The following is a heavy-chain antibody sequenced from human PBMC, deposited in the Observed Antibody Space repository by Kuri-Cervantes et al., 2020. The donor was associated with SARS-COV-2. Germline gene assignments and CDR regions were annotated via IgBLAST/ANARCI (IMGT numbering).Heavy chain of an antibody. Sequence: ETLSLTCTVSGDSVSSGNYYWGWIRQPPGKGLEWIGSIYYSGSTNYNPSLKSRVTISVDTSKNQFSLKLSSVTAADTAVYYCAREVSSEQLVAFDYWGQGTLVTVSS. CDR2: IYYSGST. CDR1: GDSVSSGNYY. J-gene: IGHJ4*02. CDR3: AREVSSEQLVAFDY. V-gene: IGHV4-39*07. D-gene: IGHD6-6*01.